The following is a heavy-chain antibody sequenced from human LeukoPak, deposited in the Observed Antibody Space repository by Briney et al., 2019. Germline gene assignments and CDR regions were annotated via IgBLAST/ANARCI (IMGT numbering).Heavy chain of an antibody. D-gene: IGHD6-13*01. CDR1: GFTFSSYG. V-gene: IGHV3-30*02. Sequence: GGSLRLSCAASGFTFSSYGMHWVRQAPGKGLEWVAFIRYDGSNKYYVDSVKGRFTISRDNSKNTLYLQMNSLRAEDTAVYYCATGSSSSWYGRLDYWGQGTLVTVSS. CDR3: ATGSSSSWYGRLDY. J-gene: IGHJ4*02. CDR2: IRYDGSNK.